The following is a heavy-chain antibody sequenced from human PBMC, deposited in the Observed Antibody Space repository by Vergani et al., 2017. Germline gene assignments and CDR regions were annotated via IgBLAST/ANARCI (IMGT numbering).Heavy chain of an antibody. J-gene: IGHJ6*03. V-gene: IGHV3-23*01. Sequence: EVQLLESGGGLVQPGGSLRLSCAASGFTFSSYAMSWVRQAPGKGLEWVSAIRGSGGSTYYADSVKGRFTISRDNSKNTLYLQMNRLRAEDTAVYYCAKGSGKVSNYCYYYMDVWGKGTTVTVSS. CDR2: IRGSGGST. CDR3: AKGSGKVSNYCYYYMDV. D-gene: IGHD3-16*02. CDR1: GFTFSSYA.